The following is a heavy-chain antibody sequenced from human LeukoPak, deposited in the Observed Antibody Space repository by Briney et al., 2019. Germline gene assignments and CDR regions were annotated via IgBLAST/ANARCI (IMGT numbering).Heavy chain of an antibody. CDR1: GGTFSSYA. J-gene: IGHJ1*01. D-gene: IGHD1-26*01. Sequence: ASVKVSCKASGGTFSSYAISWVRQAPGQGLEWMGWISAYNGNTNYAQKLQGRVTMTTDTSTSTAYMELRSLRSDDTAVYCCARVPGGSFAEYFQHWGQGTLVTVSS. CDR2: ISAYNGNT. V-gene: IGHV1-18*01. CDR3: ARVPGGSFAEYFQH.